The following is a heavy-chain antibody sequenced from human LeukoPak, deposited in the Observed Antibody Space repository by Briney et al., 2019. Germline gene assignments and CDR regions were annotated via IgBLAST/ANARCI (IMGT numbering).Heavy chain of an antibody. J-gene: IGHJ4*02. CDR2: IYTSGST. CDR3: ARLLGTAMGYYFDY. D-gene: IGHD5-18*01. V-gene: IGHV4-4*09. CDR1: GGSISSYY. Sequence: SETLSLTCTVSGGSISSYYWSWTRQPPGKGLEWIGYIYTSGSTNYNPSLKSRVTISVDTSKNQFSLKLSSVTAADTAVYYCARLLGTAMGYYFDYWGQGTLVTVSS.